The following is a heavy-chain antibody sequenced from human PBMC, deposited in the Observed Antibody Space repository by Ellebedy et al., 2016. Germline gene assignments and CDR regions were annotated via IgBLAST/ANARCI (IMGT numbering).Heavy chain of an antibody. V-gene: IGHV1-69*04. D-gene: IGHD2-8*01. Sequence: ASMKVSCKASGGAFSTYGISWVRGAPGQGLQWMGRIIPLPGTTNYAEKFQDRLTITADKSTSTVYMELRRLTSEDTAMYFCARDGPSGLLMSHDYWGQGTQVTVSS. CDR3: ARDGPSGLLMSHDY. CDR2: IIPLPGTT. J-gene: IGHJ4*02. CDR1: GGAFSTYG.